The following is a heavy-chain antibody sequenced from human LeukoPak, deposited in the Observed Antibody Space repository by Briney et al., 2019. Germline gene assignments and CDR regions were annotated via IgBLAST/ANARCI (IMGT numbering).Heavy chain of an antibody. CDR2: MNPNSGNT. Sequence: ASVNVSCKASGYTFTSYYINWVRQATGQGLDWMGWMNPNSGNTGYAQNFQGRVTMTSNTAISTAYMELSSLRSEDTAVYYCAGRGRIAAAVIMIFGYWGQGALVTVSS. V-gene: IGHV1-8*01. D-gene: IGHD6-13*01. CDR1: GYTFTSYY. CDR3: AGRGRIAAAVIMIFGY. J-gene: IGHJ4*02.